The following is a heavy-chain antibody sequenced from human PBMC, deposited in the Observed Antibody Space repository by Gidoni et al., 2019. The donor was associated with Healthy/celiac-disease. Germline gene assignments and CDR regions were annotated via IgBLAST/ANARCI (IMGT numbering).Heavy chain of an antibody. CDR1: GFTFSSYW. J-gene: IGHJ4*02. V-gene: IGHV3-7*01. Sequence: EVQLVESGGGLVQPGGSLRLSCAASGFTFSSYWMSWVRQAPGKGLEWVANRKQDGSEKYYVDSVKGRFTISRDNAKNSLYLQMNSLRAEDTAVYYCATFFSSYNWNTRDYWGQGTLVTVSS. CDR2: RKQDGSEK. CDR3: ATFFSSYNWNTRDY. D-gene: IGHD1-20*01.